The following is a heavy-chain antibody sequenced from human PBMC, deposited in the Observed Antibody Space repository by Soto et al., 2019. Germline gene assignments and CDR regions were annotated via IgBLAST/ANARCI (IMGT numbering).Heavy chain of an antibody. Sequence: EVQLLESGGGLEQPGGSLRLSCAASGFSFSIFAMSWVRQAPGKGLEWVSGVGGSNDDTHYADSVKGRFTISRDNSKNTLFLQMNSLRAEDTAVYYCAKDRENHNSVWDPFDIWGQGTMVTVSS. CDR2: VGGSNDDT. CDR1: GFSFSIFA. V-gene: IGHV3-23*01. CDR3: AKDRENHNSVWDPFDI. J-gene: IGHJ3*02. D-gene: IGHD1-20*01.